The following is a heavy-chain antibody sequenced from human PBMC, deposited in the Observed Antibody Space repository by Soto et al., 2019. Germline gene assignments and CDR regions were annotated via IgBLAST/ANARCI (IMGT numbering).Heavy chain of an antibody. V-gene: IGHV3-48*02. CDR3: VREDILGARSFDY. Sequence: GGSLRLSCAASGFTFGGYSMNWVRQAPGKGLEWISYISSLSSPRYYAESVEGRFIISRDNAKNSLYLQMNSLRDEDTAVYFCVREDILGARSFDYWGQGTRVTVSS. CDR2: ISSLSSPR. CDR1: GFTFGGYS. J-gene: IGHJ4*02. D-gene: IGHD1-26*01.